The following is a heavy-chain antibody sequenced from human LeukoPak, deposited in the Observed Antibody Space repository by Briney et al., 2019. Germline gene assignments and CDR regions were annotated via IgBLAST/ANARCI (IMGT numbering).Heavy chain of an antibody. D-gene: IGHD4-11*01. CDR1: GGSFSGYY. Sequence: KPSETLSLTCAVYGGSFSGYYWSWIRQPPGKGLEWIGEINHSGSTYYNASLKSRVTISVDTSKNQFSLKLSSVTAADTAVYYCARRYSNYFFDYWGQGTLVTVSS. J-gene: IGHJ4*02. CDR2: INHSGST. CDR3: ARRYSNYFFDY. V-gene: IGHV4-34*01.